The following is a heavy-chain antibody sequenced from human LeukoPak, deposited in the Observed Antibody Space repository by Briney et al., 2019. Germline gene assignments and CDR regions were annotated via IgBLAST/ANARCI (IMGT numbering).Heavy chain of an antibody. CDR2: IRYDGSNK. V-gene: IGHV3-30*02. CDR1: GFTFSSYS. D-gene: IGHD3-3*01. J-gene: IGHJ4*02. CDR3: AIPFWIGSPSPTD. Sequence: GGSLRLSCAASGFTFSSYSMHWVRQAPGKGLEWVAFIRYDGSNKYYADSVKGRFTISRDNAKNPLYLQMNGLRAEDTAVYYCAIPFWIGSPSPTDWGQGTLVTVSS.